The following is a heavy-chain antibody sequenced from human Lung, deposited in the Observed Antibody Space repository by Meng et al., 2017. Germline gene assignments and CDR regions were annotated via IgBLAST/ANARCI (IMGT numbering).Heavy chain of an antibody. CDR3: ARGPTTMAHDFDY. D-gene: IGHD4-11*01. V-gene: IGHV4-34*01. CDR1: GGSFSDYY. CDR2: INHSGST. Sequence: QVQLQQWGAGLFKPSETLALTCVVSGGSFSDYYWSWIRQPPGKGLEWIGEINHSGSTNYSPSLESRATISVDTSQNNLSLKLSSVTAADSAVYYCARGPTTMAHDFDYCGQGTLVTVSS. J-gene: IGHJ4*02.